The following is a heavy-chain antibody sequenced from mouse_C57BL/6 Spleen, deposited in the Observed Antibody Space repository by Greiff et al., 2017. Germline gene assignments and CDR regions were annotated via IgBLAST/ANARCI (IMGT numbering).Heavy chain of an antibody. CDR1: GFTFSDYY. CDR3: ARSRSSLFDY. V-gene: IGHV5-16*01. CDR2: INYDGSST. J-gene: IGHJ2*01. Sequence: EVKLVESEGGLVQPGSSMKLSCTASGFTFSDYYMAWVRQVPEKGLEWVANINYDGSSTYYLDSLKSRFIFSRDNAKNILYLQMSNLKSEDTATYYCARSRSSLFDYWGQGTTLTVSS. D-gene: IGHD1-1*01.